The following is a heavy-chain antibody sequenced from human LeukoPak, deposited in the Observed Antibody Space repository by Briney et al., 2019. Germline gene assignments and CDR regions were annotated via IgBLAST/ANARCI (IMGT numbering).Heavy chain of an antibody. Sequence: ASVKVSCKASGYTFTTYYIHWVRQAPGQGLEWMGIINPSGGSTSYAQEFQGGATMTRDTSTSTVYMELSGLRSEDTALYYCASLPAATGSHAFDIWGQGTMVTVSS. CDR3: ASLPAATGSHAFDI. CDR1: GYTFTTYY. D-gene: IGHD2-2*01. V-gene: IGHV1-46*01. J-gene: IGHJ3*02. CDR2: INPSGGST.